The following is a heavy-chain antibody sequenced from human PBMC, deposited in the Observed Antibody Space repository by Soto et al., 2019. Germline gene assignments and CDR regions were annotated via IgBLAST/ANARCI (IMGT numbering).Heavy chain of an antibody. CDR1: GFTFSIYA. CDR3: VKDRAPRDGYKTQPGS. Sequence: VGSLRLSCSASGFTFSIYAMHWVRQAPGKGLEYVSAVSTNGGTSYYADSVKGRFTISRDNSRNTLYLQMNSLRPEDTAVYYCVKDRAPRDGYKTQPGSWGLGTLVTVSS. CDR2: VSTNGGTS. J-gene: IGHJ5*02. D-gene: IGHD5-12*01. V-gene: IGHV3-64D*06.